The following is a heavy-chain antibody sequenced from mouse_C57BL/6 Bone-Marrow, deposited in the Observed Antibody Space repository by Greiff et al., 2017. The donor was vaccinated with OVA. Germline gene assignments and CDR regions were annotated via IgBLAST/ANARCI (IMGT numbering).Heavy chain of an antibody. V-gene: IGHV1-80*01. J-gene: IGHJ3*01. Sequence: VQLQQSGAELVKPGASVKISCKASGYAFSSYWMNWVKQRPGKGLEWIGQIYPGDGDTNYNGKFKGKATLTADKSSSTAYMQLSSLTSEDSAVYFCARSLYYGSRGGFAYWGQGTLVTVSA. CDR1: GYAFSSYW. D-gene: IGHD1-1*01. CDR2: IYPGDGDT. CDR3: ARSLYYGSRGGFAY.